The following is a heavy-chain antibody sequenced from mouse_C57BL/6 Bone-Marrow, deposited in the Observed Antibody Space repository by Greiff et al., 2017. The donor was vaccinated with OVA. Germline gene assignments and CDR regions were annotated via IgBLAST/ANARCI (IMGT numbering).Heavy chain of an antibody. Sequence: VQLKESGPGLVKPSQSLSLTCSVTGYSITSGYYWNWIRQFPGNKLEWMGYISYEGSNNYNPSLKNRISITRDTSKNQFFLKLNSVTTEDTATYYCARDLYGGFAYWGQGTLVTVSA. D-gene: IGHD1-1*01. V-gene: IGHV3-6*01. CDR2: ISYEGSN. CDR3: ARDLYGGFAY. CDR1: GYSITSGYY. J-gene: IGHJ3*01.